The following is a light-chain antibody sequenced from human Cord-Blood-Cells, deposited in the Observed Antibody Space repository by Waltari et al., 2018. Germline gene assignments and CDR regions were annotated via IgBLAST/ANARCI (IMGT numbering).Light chain of an antibody. CDR1: QSISSY. CDR3: EQSYSTPWT. Sequence: DIQMTPSPSSLSASVGDRVNITCRASQSISSYLNWYQQTPGKAPKLLIYAASSLQSGVPSRFSGSGSGTDFTLTISSLQPEDFATYYCEQSYSTPWTFGQGTKVEIK. V-gene: IGKV1-39*01. CDR2: AAS. J-gene: IGKJ1*01.